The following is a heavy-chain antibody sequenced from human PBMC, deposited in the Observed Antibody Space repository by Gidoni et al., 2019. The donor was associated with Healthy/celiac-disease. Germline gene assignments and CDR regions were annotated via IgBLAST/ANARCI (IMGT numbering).Heavy chain of an antibody. CDR1: GFTFSSDA. D-gene: IGHD4-17*01. CDR2: MSVSGGIT. Sequence: EVQLLESGGGLVQPGGSLGPSFAASGFTFSSDAMGCVRQAPGKGLECVSAMSVSGGITYYADSVKGRFTISRDNSKNTLYLQMNSLRAEDTAVYYCAKGTTVTTLNWFDPWGQGTLVTVSS. J-gene: IGHJ5*02. CDR3: AKGTTVTTLNWFDP. V-gene: IGHV3-23*01.